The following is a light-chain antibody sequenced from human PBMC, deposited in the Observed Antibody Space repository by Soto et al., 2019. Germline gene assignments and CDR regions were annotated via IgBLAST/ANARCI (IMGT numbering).Light chain of an antibody. CDR3: QLANRFPLT. V-gene: IGKV1-12*01. Sequence: DIQMTQSPSSLSASVGDRITITCRASQSIGSWLAWYQQKPGEAPKLLIYAASTLHNGVPSRFTGSGSGTDFTLTISSLQPEDFATYYCQLANRFPLTFVQGTRLEIK. J-gene: IGKJ5*01. CDR1: QSIGSW. CDR2: AAS.